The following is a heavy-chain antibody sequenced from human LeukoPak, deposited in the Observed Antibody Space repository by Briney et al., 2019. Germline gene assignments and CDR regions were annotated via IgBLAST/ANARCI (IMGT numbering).Heavy chain of an antibody. V-gene: IGHV1-3*01. Sequence: GASVKVSCKTSGYTFINYVVHWVRQAPGQRLEWMGWINPGNGDTKYSQKFQGRITITRDTSANIGYLELRGLTSEDTAVYYCARDLLSDSDTYYDYWGQGTLVAVSS. D-gene: IGHD3-3*01. CDR1: GYTFINYV. CDR2: INPGNGDT. CDR3: ARDLLSDSDTYYDY. J-gene: IGHJ4*02.